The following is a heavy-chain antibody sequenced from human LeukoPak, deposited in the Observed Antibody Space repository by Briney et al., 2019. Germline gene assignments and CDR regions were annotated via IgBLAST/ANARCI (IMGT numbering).Heavy chain of an antibody. D-gene: IGHD2-15*01. CDR2: IYSDGST. J-gene: IGHJ5*02. CDR3: ARDRYCSGGNCYSGFDP. Sequence: PGGSLRLSCAASGFIFSGDFMSWVRQAPGKGLEWVSVIYSDGSTYYADSVKGRFTISRDNSKNSLSLQMNSLRDEDTALYYCARDRYCSGGNCYSGFDPWGQGTLVTVSS. V-gene: IGHV3-66*01. CDR1: GFIFSGDF.